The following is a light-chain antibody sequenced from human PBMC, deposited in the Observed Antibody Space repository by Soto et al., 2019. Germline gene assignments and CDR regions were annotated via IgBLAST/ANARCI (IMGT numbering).Light chain of an antibody. CDR1: QSVSRIY. CDR3: QQYGNSPRYS. J-gene: IGKJ2*03. CDR2: ATS. V-gene: IGKV3-20*01. Sequence: EIVLTQSPGTLSLSPGESVTLSCRASQSVSRIYLAWYQQKPGQAPRLVIYATSSRATGIPDRFSGSGSGTDLTLTISRLEPEDFAVYYCQQYGNSPRYSFGQGTRLEI.